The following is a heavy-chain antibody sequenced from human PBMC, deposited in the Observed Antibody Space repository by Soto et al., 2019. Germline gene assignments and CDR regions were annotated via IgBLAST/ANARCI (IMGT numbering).Heavy chain of an antibody. CDR1: GYTFTSYG. CDR2: ISAYNGNT. CDR3: ARDLFYYYDSSGYGHYYFDY. D-gene: IGHD3-22*01. V-gene: IGHV1-18*04. J-gene: IGHJ4*02. Sequence: QVQLVQSGAEVKKPGASVKVSCKASGYTFTSYGISWVRQAPGQGLEWMGWISAYNGNTNYAQKLQGRVTMTTDTSTSTAYMELRSLRSDDTAVYYCARDLFYYYDSSGYGHYYFDYWGQGTLVTVSS.